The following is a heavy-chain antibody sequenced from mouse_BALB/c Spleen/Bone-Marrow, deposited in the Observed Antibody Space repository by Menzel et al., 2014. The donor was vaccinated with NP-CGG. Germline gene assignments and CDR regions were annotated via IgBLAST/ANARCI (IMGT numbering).Heavy chain of an antibody. D-gene: IGHD2-1*01. V-gene: IGHV1-54*01. J-gene: IGHJ2*01. Sequence: QVQLQQSGPELVRPGTSAKVSCKASGYAFTNYLMEWIKQRPGQGLEWIGVINPGSGGTNYNEKFKGKATLTADKSSSTAYMQLSSLTSDDSAVYFCARRIYYAMGYWGQGTTLTVSS. CDR3: ARRIYYAMGY. CDR2: INPGSGGT. CDR1: GYAFTNYL.